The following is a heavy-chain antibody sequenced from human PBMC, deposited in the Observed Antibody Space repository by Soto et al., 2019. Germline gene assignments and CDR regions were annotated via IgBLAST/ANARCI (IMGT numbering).Heavy chain of an antibody. V-gene: IGHV3-30*18. CDR3: AKDQFETLTTFYNHYYAMDV. D-gene: IGHD4-17*01. J-gene: IGHJ6*02. CDR1: GFIFSSFG. CDR2: ISYDGSET. Sequence: QVQLVESGGGVARPGWPLRLSCAASGFIFSSFGMHWVRQAPGKGLEWVAVISYDGSETFVADSVKGRLFVSRDNSKNTLYLHLNSLREDDTAVYHCAKDQFETLTTFYNHYYAMDVWGQGTTVTVSS.